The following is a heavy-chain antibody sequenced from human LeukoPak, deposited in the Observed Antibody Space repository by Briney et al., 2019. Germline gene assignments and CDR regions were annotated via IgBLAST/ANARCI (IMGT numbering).Heavy chain of an antibody. CDR3: ARHDGSSFIYYIDH. J-gene: IGHJ4*02. V-gene: IGHV3-23*01. D-gene: IGHD1-26*01. Sequence: GGSLRLSRAASGFSVTSCAMSWVRQAPGKGLEWVSTISNSGYNTWYADSVKGRFTISRDNSQNTLYLQMSGLRGEDTALYYCARHDGSSFIYYIDHWGQGALVTVSS. CDR2: ISNSGYNT. CDR1: GFSVTSCA.